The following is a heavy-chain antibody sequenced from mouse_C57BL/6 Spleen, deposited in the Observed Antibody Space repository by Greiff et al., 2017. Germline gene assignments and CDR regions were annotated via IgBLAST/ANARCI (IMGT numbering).Heavy chain of an antibody. CDR3: ASSYYSNDWFAY. V-gene: IGHV7-3*01. J-gene: IGHJ3*01. CDR1: GFTFTDCY. Sequence: EVKLVESGGGLVQPGGSLSLSCAASGFTFTDCYMSWVRQPPGKALEWLGFIRNKANGYTTEYSASVKGRFTISRDNSQSILYLQMNALRAEDSATYYCASSYYSNDWFAYWGQGTLVTVSA. D-gene: IGHD2-5*01. CDR2: IRNKANGYTT.